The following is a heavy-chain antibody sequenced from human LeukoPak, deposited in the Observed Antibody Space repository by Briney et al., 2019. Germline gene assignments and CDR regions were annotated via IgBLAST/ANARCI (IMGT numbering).Heavy chain of an antibody. CDR1: GYTFTGYY. J-gene: IGHJ4*02. CDR2: INPNSGGT. D-gene: IGHD3-22*01. Sequence: ASVKVSCKASGYTFTGYYMHWVRQAPGQGLEWMGWINPNSGGTNYAQKFQGRVTMTRNTSISTAYMELSSLRSEDTAVYYCARGFIPYYYDSSGYYLAYWGQGTLVTVSS. CDR3: ARGFIPYYYDSSGYYLAY. V-gene: IGHV1-2*02.